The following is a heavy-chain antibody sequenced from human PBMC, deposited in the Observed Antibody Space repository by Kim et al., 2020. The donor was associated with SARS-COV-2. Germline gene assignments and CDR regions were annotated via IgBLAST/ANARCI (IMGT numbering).Heavy chain of an antibody. CDR2: IYCGGST. V-gene: IGHV3-53*04. CDR1: GFTFSSYD. J-gene: IGHJ6*02. D-gene: IGHD3-3*01. Sequence: GGSLRLSCAASGFTFSSYDMSWVRQAPGKGLEWVAVIYCGGSTYYAEAQKGRFTISRHNTKNTLYLQMNSLRAEETAVYYCVGGDGMEVFGRRTTFTVS. CDR3: VGGDGMEV.